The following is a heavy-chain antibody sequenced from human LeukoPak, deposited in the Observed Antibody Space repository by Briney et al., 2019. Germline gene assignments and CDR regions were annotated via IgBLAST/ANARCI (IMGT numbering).Heavy chain of an antibody. CDR2: IYHSGNT. D-gene: IGHD3-10*01. J-gene: IGHJ5*02. CDR1: GGSISSGSYY. CDR3: AGSNYDNWFDP. V-gene: IGHV4-39*01. Sequence: SETLSLTCTVSGGSISSGSYYCGRIRQPPGKGLEWIGSIYHSGNTYYNPSLKSRVTLSVDTSKNQFSLKLSSVTAADTAVYYCAGSNYDNWFDPWGQGTLVSVSS.